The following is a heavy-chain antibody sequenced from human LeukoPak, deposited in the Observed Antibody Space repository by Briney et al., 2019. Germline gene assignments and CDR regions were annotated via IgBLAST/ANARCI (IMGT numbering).Heavy chain of an antibody. Sequence: GRSLRLSCAAFGFIFNNYAMHLVRQAPDKGLEWVAGISYDGSNKYYADYVKGRLTISRDNSKNILYLEMSSLRPEDTAVYYCARKGLDYGDDEWFDPWGQGSRVSVSS. J-gene: IGHJ5*02. D-gene: IGHD4-17*01. V-gene: IGHV3-30*03. CDR2: ISYDGSNK. CDR1: GFIFNNYA. CDR3: ARKGLDYGDDEWFDP.